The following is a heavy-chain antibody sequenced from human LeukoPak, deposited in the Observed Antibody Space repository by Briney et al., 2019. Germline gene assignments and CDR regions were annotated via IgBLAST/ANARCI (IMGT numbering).Heavy chain of an antibody. D-gene: IGHD3-10*01. J-gene: IGHJ6*02. V-gene: IGHV1-69*13. CDR3: ASSGITMVRGVIISPHGMDV. CDR1: GGTFSTYA. Sequence: SVKVSCKASGGTFSTYAITWVRQAPGQGLEWMGGIIPIFGTPNYSQKFQGRVTITADDSMSTAYMELSSLRSEDTAVYYCASSGITMVRGVIISPHGMDVWGQGTPVTVSS. CDR2: IIPIFGTP.